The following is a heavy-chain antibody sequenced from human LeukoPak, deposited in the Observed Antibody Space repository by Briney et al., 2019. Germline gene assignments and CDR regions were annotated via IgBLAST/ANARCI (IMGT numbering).Heavy chain of an antibody. J-gene: IGHJ4*02. D-gene: IGHD3-22*01. CDR1: GFTFSSYA. CDR2: ISGSGDST. CDR3: AKVPPYDSSGYYFYYFDY. V-gene: IGHV3-23*01. Sequence: GGSLRLSCAASGFTFSSYAMSWVRQAPGKGLEWVSTISGSGDSTYYADSVKGRFTISRDNSKNTLYLQINSLRAEDTAVYYCAKVPPYDSSGYYFYYFDYWGQGTLVTVSS.